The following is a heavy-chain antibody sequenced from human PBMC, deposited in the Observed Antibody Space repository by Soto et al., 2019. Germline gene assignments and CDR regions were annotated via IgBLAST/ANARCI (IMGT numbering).Heavy chain of an antibody. V-gene: IGHV4-4*02. CDR2: IYHSGST. Sequence: SETLSLTCAVSGGSISSRNCLICVLHPPGKGLEWIGEIYHSGSTNYNPSLKSRVTISVDKSKNQFSLKLSSVTAADTAVYYCARDLGWFVPWGQGTLVTVSS. CDR1: GGSISSRNC. J-gene: IGHJ5*02. CDR3: ARDLGWFVP. D-gene: IGHD7-27*01.